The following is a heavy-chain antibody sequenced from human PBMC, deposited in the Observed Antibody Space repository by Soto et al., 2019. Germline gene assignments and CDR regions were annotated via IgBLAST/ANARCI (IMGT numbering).Heavy chain of an antibody. V-gene: IGHV5-51*01. D-gene: IGHD4-4*01. CDR1: GYSFTSYW. J-gene: IGHJ6*02. Sequence: RWESLKISCKGSGYSFTSYWIGWVRQMPGKGLEWMGIIYPGDSDTRYSPSFQGQVTISADKSISTAYLQWSSLKASDTAMYYCARIKDSHLNYYYGMDVWGQGTTVTVSS. CDR3: ARIKDSHLNYYYGMDV. CDR2: IYPGDSDT.